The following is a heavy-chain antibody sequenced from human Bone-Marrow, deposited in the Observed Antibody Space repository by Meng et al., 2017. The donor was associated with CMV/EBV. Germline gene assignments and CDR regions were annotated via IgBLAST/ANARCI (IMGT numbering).Heavy chain of an antibody. CDR3: ARDRCSSTSCKNPYYYYGMDV. J-gene: IGHJ6*02. CDR2: ISAYNGNT. V-gene: IGHV1-18*01. CDR1: GYTFTSYG. Sequence: ASVKVSCKASGYTFTSYGISWVRQAPGQGLEWMGWISAYNGNTNYAQKLQGRVTMTTDTSTSTAYMELSSLRSEDTAVYYCARDRCSSTSCKNPYYYYGMDVWGQGTTVTVSS. D-gene: IGHD2-2*01.